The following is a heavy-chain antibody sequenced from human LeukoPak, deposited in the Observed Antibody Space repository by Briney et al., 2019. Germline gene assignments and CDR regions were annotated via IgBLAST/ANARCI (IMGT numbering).Heavy chain of an antibody. CDR3: ARDNLVAAAGYYYYGIDV. V-gene: IGHV4-4*07. CDR1: GGSISSYY. D-gene: IGHD6-13*01. Sequence: SETLSLTCTVSGGSISSYYWSWIRQPAGKGLEWIGRIYTSGSTNYNPSLNSRVTMSVDTSKNQFSLKLSSVTAADTAVYYCARDNLVAAAGYYYYGIDVWGQGTTVTVSS. J-gene: IGHJ6*02. CDR2: IYTSGST.